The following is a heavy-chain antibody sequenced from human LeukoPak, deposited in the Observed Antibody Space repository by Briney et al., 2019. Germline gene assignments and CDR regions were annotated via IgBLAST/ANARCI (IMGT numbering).Heavy chain of an antibody. V-gene: IGHV4-31*03. CDR2: IYYSGST. CDR1: GGSISSGGYY. CDR3: ARDMTDWWFDP. Sequence: SESLSLTCTVSGGSISSGGYYWSWIRQHPGKGLEWIGYIYYSGSTHYNPSLKSRVTISVDTSKNQFSLKLSSVTAADTAVYYCARDMTDWWFDPWGQGTLVTVSS. D-gene: IGHD3-9*01. J-gene: IGHJ5*02.